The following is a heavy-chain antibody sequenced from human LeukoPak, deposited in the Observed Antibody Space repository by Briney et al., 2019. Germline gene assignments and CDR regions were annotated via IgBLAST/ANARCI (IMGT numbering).Heavy chain of an antibody. D-gene: IGHD3-10*01. J-gene: IGHJ3*01. CDR2: IRSGGST. CDR1: GFTVSSSY. V-gene: IGHV3-53*01. CDR3: AREGSGRTAYNDGLDV. Sequence: GGSLTLSCAASGFTVSSSYMTWVRQARGKGLEWVSVIRSGGSTVYADSVKGRFTISRDNSKNTLYLQLNSLRAEDTAVYYCAREGSGRTAYNDGLDVWGQGTMVTVSS.